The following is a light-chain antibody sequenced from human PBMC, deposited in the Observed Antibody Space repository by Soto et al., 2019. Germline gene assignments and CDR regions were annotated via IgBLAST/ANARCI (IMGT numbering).Light chain of an antibody. CDR2: EAS. CDR1: QSVGRH. J-gene: IGKJ2*01. CDR3: QQSINWPEP. V-gene: IGKV3-11*01. Sequence: EVVLTQSPATLSFSPGQRGALSCRASQSVGRHLAWYQVKPGQSPSLLIYEASKRAAGVPLRFSGSGSETDFTLIISRLDPEDFAGYYCQQSINWPEPFGQGTNVEIK.